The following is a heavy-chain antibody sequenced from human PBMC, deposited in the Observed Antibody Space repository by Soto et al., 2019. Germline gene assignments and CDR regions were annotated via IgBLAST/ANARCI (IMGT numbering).Heavy chain of an antibody. V-gene: IGHV3-23*01. Sequence: EVQLLESGGGLVQPGGSLRLSCSASGFTFGSYVMNWVRQAPGKGLEWVSAVSGSGGSTYYADSVKGRFTISRDNSKNSLYLQMNSLRVEDTAIYYCARRATAIAHHCDYWGQGGLVTVSS. CDR2: VSGSGGST. D-gene: IGHD6-25*01. J-gene: IGHJ4*02. CDR1: GFTFGSYV. CDR3: ARRATAIAHHCDY.